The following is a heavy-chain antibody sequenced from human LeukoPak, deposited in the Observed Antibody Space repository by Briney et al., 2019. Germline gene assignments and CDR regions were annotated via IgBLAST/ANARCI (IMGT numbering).Heavy chain of an antibody. CDR1: GGSISSSSYY. V-gene: IGHV4-39*07. CDR2: IYYSGST. Sequence: SETLSLTCTVSGGSISSSSYYWGWIRQPPGKGLEWIGSIYYSGSTYYNPSLKSRVTISADTSKNQFSLKLNSVTAADTAVYYCARRARATVRGDYFDYWGRGTLVTVSS. D-gene: IGHD3-10*01. CDR3: ARRARATVRGDYFDY. J-gene: IGHJ4*02.